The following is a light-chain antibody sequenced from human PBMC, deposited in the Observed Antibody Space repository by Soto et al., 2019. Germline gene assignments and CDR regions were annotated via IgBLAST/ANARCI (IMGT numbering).Light chain of an antibody. CDR3: NSYTTSHTGV. J-gene: IGLJ3*02. CDR2: EVS. CDR1: RSDVGAYNH. V-gene: IGLV2-14*01. Sequence: QSALTQPASVSGSPGQSITISCTGTRSDVGAYNHVSWYQHHPGKAPKLMIYEVSSRPSGVSNRFSGSKSGNTASLTISGLQAEDEADYYCNSYTTSHTGVFGGGTKLTVL.